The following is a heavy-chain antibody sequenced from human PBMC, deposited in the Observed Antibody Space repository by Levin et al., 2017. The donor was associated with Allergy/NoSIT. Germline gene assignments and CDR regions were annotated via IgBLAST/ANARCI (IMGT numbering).Heavy chain of an antibody. CDR2: ISGSGGST. D-gene: IGHD3-10*01. CDR3: AKRGLSGGVYYYYGMDV. CDR1: GFTFSSYA. Sequence: PGGSLRLSCAASGFTFSSYAMSWVRQAPGKGLEWVSAISGSGGSTYYADSVKGRFTISRDNSKNTLYLQMNSLRAEDTAVYYCAKRGLSGGVYYYYGMDVWGQGTTVTVSS. V-gene: IGHV3-23*01. J-gene: IGHJ6*02.